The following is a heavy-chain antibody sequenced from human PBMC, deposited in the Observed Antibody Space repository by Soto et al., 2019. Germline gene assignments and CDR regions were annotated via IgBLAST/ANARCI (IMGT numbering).Heavy chain of an antibody. V-gene: IGHV1-69*13. CDR3: ARAYGSGSYYGDYYGMDV. D-gene: IGHD3-10*01. Sequence: ASVKVSCKASGGTFSSYAISWVRQAPGQGLEWMGGIIPIFGTANYAQKFQGRVTITADESTSTAYMELSSLRSEDTAVYYCARAYGSGSYYGDYYGMDVWGQGTTVTVSS. CDR1: GGTFSSYA. CDR2: IIPIFGTA. J-gene: IGHJ6*02.